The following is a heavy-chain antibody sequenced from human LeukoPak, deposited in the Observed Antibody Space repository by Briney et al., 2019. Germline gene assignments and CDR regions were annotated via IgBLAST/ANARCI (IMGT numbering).Heavy chain of an antibody. CDR3: AKGGSYDSSGIIDY. V-gene: IGHV3-23*01. J-gene: IGHJ4*02. D-gene: IGHD3-22*01. CDR1: EFTFNTYV. CDR2: ISGSGGST. Sequence: PGGSLRLSCAASEFTFNTYVMSWVRQAPGKGLEWVSAISGSGGSTYYADSVKGRFTISRDNSKNTLYLQMNSLRAEDTAVYYCAKGGSYDSSGIIDYWGQGTLVTVSS.